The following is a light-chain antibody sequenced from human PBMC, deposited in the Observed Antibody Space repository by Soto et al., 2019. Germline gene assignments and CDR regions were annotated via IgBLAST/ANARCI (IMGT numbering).Light chain of an antibody. J-gene: IGKJ4*01. CDR1: QSISSW. V-gene: IGKV1-5*03. Sequence: DIQMTQSPSTLSASVGDRVTITCRASQSISSWLAWYQQKPGKAPKLLIYKASSLESGDPSRFSGSGSGTEYTLTISSQQPDDFAAYYCQHYKSFSLTFGGGTKVAIK. CDR3: QHYKSFSLT. CDR2: KAS.